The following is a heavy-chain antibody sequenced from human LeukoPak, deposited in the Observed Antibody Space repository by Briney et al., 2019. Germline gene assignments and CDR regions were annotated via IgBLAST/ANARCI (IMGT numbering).Heavy chain of an antibody. CDR3: AKGEETGWFDP. J-gene: IGHJ5*02. CDR2: IRYDGSNK. Sequence: PGGSLRLSCAASGFTFSSYGMHWVHQAPGKGLEWVAFIRYDGSNKYYADSVKGRFTISRDNSKNTLYLQMNSLRAEDTAVYYCAKGEETGWFDPWGQGTLVTVSS. V-gene: IGHV3-30*02. CDR1: GFTFSSYG.